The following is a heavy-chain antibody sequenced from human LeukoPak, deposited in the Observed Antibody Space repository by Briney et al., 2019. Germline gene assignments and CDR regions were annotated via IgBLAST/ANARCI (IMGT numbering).Heavy chain of an antibody. D-gene: IGHD4-23*01. Sequence: GGSLRLSCAASGFTFNKYSMNWVRQAPGKGLEWVSSISTSSSYIYYADSVKGRFTISRDNAKNSLYLQMNSLRAEDTAVFYCARLRWEQTGYSSDYWGQGTLVTVSS. J-gene: IGHJ4*02. CDR3: ARLRWEQTGYSSDY. V-gene: IGHV3-21*06. CDR2: ISTSSSYI. CDR1: GFTFNKYS.